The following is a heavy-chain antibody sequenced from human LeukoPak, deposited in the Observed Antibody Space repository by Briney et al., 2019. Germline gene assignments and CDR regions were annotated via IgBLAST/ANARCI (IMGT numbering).Heavy chain of an antibody. D-gene: IGHD3-22*01. J-gene: IGHJ4*02. CDR1: GFTFSSYA. Sequence: GGSLRLSCAASGFTFSSYAMSWVRRAPGKGLEWVSAISGSGGSTYYADSVKGRFTISRDNSKNTLYLQMNSLRAEDTAVYYCAKGEPYYDSSTYLDYWGQGTLVTVSS. V-gene: IGHV3-23*01. CDR3: AKGEPYYDSSTYLDY. CDR2: ISGSGGST.